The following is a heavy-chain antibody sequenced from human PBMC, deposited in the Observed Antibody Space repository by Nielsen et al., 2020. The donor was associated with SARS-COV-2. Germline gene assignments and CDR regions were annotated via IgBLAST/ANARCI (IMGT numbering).Heavy chain of an antibody. CDR2: IYYSGST. Sequence: GSLRLSCAVSGGSISSSNWWSWVRQPPGKGLEWIGSIYYSGSTYYNPSLKSRVTISVDTSKNQFSLKLSSVTAADTAVYYCARGSAIFGVVTADWGQGTLVTVSS. CDR1: GGSISSSNW. J-gene: IGHJ4*02. CDR3: ARGSAIFGVVTAD. V-gene: IGHV4-4*02. D-gene: IGHD3-3*01.